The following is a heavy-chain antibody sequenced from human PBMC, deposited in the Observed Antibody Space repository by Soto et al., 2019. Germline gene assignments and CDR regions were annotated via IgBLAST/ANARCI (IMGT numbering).Heavy chain of an antibody. D-gene: IGHD5-18*01. CDR1: GFTVSSYE. CDR2: ISSSGSTI. J-gene: IGHJ5*02. V-gene: IGHV3-48*03. CDR3: AREDKAMVYNWFDP. Sequence: XVSLRLSFAASGFTVSSYEKNWVRQAPGKGLEWVSYISSSGSTIYYADSVKGRFTISRDNAKNSLYLQMNSLRAEDTAVYYCAREDKAMVYNWFDPWGQGTLVTFPS.